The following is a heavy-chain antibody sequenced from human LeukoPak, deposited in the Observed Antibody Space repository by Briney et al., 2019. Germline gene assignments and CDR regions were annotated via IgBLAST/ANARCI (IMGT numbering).Heavy chain of an antibody. J-gene: IGHJ4*02. D-gene: IGHD2-2*01. Sequence: GGSLRLSCAASGFTFSSYSMNWVRQAPGKGLEWVSSISSSSSYIYYADSVKGRFTISRDNAKNSLYLQMNSLRAEDTAVYYCAREPGLYCSSTSCYVSGGSCYDYWGQGTLVTVSS. CDR1: GFTFSSYS. CDR3: AREPGLYCSSTSCYVSGGSCYDY. V-gene: IGHV3-21*01. CDR2: ISSSSSYI.